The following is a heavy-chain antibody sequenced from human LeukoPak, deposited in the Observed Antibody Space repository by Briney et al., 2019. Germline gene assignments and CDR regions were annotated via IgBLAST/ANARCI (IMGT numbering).Heavy chain of an antibody. CDR2: IKSDGSST. D-gene: IGHD6-13*01. CDR3: ARGGDSSNWYPGYFDY. Sequence: QAGGSLRLSCAASGFTFSNYWMHWVPQAPGKGPVWVSRIKSDGSSTRFADSVQGRFTISRDNGKNTLYLQMNSLRAEDTAVYYCARGGDSSNWYPGYFDYWGQGALVTVSS. V-gene: IGHV3-74*01. J-gene: IGHJ4*02. CDR1: GFTFSNYW.